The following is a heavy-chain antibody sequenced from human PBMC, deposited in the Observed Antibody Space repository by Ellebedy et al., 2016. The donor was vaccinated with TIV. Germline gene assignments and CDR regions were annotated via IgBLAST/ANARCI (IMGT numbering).Heavy chain of an antibody. V-gene: IGHV4-4*07. CDR3: GRDKEEALTNIRMDV. J-gene: IGHJ6*03. Sequence: SETLSLTXTVSGVSISAYTWTWIRKPAGQGLEGLGRLYSSGNTKYNPSLESRLTMSVDTSKNQFSLKLGSVTAADTAVYYCGRDKEEALTNIRMDVWGKGTTVTVSS. CDR1: GVSISAYT. CDR2: LYSSGNT. D-gene: IGHD2-8*01.